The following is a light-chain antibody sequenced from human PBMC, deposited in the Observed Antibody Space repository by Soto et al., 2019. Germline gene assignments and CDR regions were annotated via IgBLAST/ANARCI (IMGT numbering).Light chain of an antibody. Sequence: QSALTQPASVSGSPGQSITISCTGTSSDVGSYNLVSWYQQHPGKAPKLMIYEGSKRPSGISHRFSGSKSGNTASLTISGLQAEDEAEYYCCSYADSSRIYVFGSGTKVTVL. CDR1: SSDVGSYNL. CDR3: CSYADSSRIYV. J-gene: IGLJ1*01. V-gene: IGLV2-23*01. CDR2: EGS.